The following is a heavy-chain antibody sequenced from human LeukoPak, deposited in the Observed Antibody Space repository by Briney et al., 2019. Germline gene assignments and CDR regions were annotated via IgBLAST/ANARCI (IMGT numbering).Heavy chain of an antibody. CDR1: GFTFSSYW. Sequence: QPGGSLRPSCAASGFTFSSYWMHWVRQAPGKGLVWVSRINSDGSSTSYADSVKGRFTISRDNAKNTLYLQMDSLRVEATAVYFCATSRGFTSGFPHRFDNWGQGTLVTVSS. CDR3: ATSRGFTSGFPHRFDN. V-gene: IGHV3-74*01. J-gene: IGHJ5*02. CDR2: INSDGSST. D-gene: IGHD3-9*01.